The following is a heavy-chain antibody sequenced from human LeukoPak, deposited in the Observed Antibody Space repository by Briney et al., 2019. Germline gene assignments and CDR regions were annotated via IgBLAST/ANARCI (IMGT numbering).Heavy chain of an antibody. J-gene: IGHJ2*01. Sequence: SETLSLTCTVSGGSISSYYWSWIRQPPGKGLEWIGYIYYSGSTNYNPSLKSRVTMSVDTSKNQFSLKLSSVTAADTAVYYCARDLLYCSGGSCYSRAYWYFDLWGRGTLVTVSS. D-gene: IGHD2-15*01. CDR2: IYYSGST. CDR3: ARDLLYCSGGSCYSRAYWYFDL. CDR1: GGSISSYY. V-gene: IGHV4-59*12.